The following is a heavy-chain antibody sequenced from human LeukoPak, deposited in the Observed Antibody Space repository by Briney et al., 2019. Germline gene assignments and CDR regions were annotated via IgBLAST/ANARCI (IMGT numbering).Heavy chain of an antibody. V-gene: IGHV3-30*18. Sequence: PGRSLRLSCAASGFTFSSYGMHWVRQAPGKGLEWVAVIWYGGSNKYYADSVKGRFTISGDNSKNTLYLQMNSLRAEDTAVYYCAKDLGGSGGFDYWGQGTLVTVSS. CDR3: AKDLGGSGGFDY. J-gene: IGHJ4*02. D-gene: IGHD1-26*01. CDR2: IWYGGSNK. CDR1: GFTFSSYG.